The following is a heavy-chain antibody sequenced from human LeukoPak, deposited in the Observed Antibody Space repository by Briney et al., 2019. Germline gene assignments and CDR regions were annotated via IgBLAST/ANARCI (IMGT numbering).Heavy chain of an antibody. CDR3: ARYCSGGSCSGYGIDY. Sequence: SETLSLTCTVSGGSISSHYWGWIRQPPGKGLEWIGYIYYSGSTNYNPSLKSRVTISVDTSKNQFSLKLSSVTAADTAVYYCARYCSGGSCSGYGIDYWGQGTLVTVSS. CDR1: GGSISSHY. D-gene: IGHD2-15*01. CDR2: IYYSGST. V-gene: IGHV4-59*11. J-gene: IGHJ4*02.